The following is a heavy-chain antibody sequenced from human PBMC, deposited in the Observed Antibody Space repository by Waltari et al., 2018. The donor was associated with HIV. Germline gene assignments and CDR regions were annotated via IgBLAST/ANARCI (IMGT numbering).Heavy chain of an antibody. Sequence: QLRLQESGPRLVKPSETLSLPCSVSCGSISSNVYHWGWIRQSPGKGLEWIGSIYYTGNTYYKPSLKRRVTISIDTSKNQFSLRLTSVTAADTAIYYCVAQDYSDSVDWWGQGTLVTVFS. CDR2: IYYTGNT. CDR3: VAQDYSDSVDW. D-gene: IGHD4-17*01. V-gene: IGHV4-39*07. J-gene: IGHJ4*02. CDR1: CGSISSNVYH.